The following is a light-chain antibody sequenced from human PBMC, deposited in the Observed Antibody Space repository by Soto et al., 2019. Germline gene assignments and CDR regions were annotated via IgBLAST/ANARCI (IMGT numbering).Light chain of an antibody. CDR3: QQFNSYPRT. J-gene: IGKJ2*01. V-gene: IGKV1-13*02. Sequence: AIQLTQSPSSLSASVGDRVAITCRASQGISSALAWYQQKPGKAPKLLIYDASSLESGVPSRFSGSGFATDFTLTISSLQPEDFATYYCQQFNSYPRTFGQGTKLEI. CDR1: QGISSA. CDR2: DAS.